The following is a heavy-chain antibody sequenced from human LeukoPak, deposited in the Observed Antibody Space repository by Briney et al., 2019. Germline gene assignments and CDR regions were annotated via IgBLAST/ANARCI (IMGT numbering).Heavy chain of an antibody. Sequence: GSLRLSCAASGFTFDDYGMSWVRQAPGKGLEWIGEINHSGSTNYNPSLKSRVTISVDTSKNQFSLKLSSVTAADTAVYYCARRPPSWRPFDYWGQGTLVTVSS. D-gene: IGHD2-2*01. CDR1: GFTFDDYG. CDR3: ARRPPSWRPFDY. J-gene: IGHJ4*02. CDR2: INHSGST. V-gene: IGHV4-34*01.